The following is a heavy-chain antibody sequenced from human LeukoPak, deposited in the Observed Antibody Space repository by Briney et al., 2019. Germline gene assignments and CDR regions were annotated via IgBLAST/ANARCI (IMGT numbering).Heavy chain of an antibody. CDR3: AGHSSSWGDPSFDY. D-gene: IGHD6-13*01. Sequence: SETLSLTCAVSGGSISSSDWWSWVRQPPGKGLEWIGEIYYSGSTNYNPSLKSRVTISVDTSKNQFSLKLSSVTAADTAVYYCAGHSSSWGDPSFDYWGQGTLVTVSS. J-gene: IGHJ4*02. CDR1: GGSISSSDW. V-gene: IGHV4-4*02. CDR2: IYYSGST.